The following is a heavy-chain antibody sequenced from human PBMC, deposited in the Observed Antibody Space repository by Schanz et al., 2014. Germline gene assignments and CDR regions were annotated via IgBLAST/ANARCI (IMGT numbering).Heavy chain of an antibody. CDR2: TWYDGNNK. V-gene: IGHV3-33*06. D-gene: IGHD4-17*01. CDR1: GFTFSAYG. Sequence: QVQLVESGGGVVQPGRSLRLSCAASGFTFSAYGMHWVRQAPGKGLEWVAVTWYDGNNKYYADSVKGRFTISRDNSKNTLYLQMNSLRAEDTALYYCAKDPHRDYGGKPQAFDIWGQGTMVTVSS. J-gene: IGHJ3*02. CDR3: AKDPHRDYGGKPQAFDI.